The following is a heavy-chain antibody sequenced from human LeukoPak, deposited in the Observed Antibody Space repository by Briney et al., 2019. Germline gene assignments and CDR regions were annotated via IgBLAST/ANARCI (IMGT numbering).Heavy chain of an antibody. CDR1: GGSISSYY. Sequence: SETLSLTCAVSGGSISSYYWSWMRQPPGKGLEWIGYIYTSGSTNYNPSLKSRVTISVDTSKNQFSLKLSSVTAADTAVYYCARETYYDFWSGSYNWFDPWGQGTLVTVSS. D-gene: IGHD3-3*01. CDR3: ARETYYDFWSGSYNWFDP. V-gene: IGHV4-4*09. J-gene: IGHJ5*02. CDR2: IYTSGST.